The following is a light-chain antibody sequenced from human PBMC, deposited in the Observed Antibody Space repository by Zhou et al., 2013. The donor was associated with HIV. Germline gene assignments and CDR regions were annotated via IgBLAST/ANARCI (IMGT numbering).Light chain of an antibody. Sequence: IVMTQSPATLSLSPGETATLSCRASQSISSTYSHWYQQKPGQAPRLLIYGASTRATGIPARFSGSGSGTEFTLTISSLQSEDFAVYYCQQYGGSPLFTFGPGTKVDIK. V-gene: IGKV3-15*01. CDR1: QSISSTY. CDR3: QQYGGSPLFT. J-gene: IGKJ3*01. CDR2: GAS.